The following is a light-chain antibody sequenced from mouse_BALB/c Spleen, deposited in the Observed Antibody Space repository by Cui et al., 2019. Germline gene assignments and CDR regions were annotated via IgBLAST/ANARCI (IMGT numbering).Light chain of an antibody. CDR2: LTS. Sequence: QIVLTQSPALMSASPGEKVTMTCSASTSVSYMYWYQQKPRSPPKPWIYLTSNLASGVPARFSGSRSGTSYSLTISSMEAEDAATYYCQQWSSNPFTFGSGTKLEIK. CDR1: TSVSY. CDR3: QQWSSNPFT. V-gene: IGKV4-68*01. J-gene: IGKJ4*01.